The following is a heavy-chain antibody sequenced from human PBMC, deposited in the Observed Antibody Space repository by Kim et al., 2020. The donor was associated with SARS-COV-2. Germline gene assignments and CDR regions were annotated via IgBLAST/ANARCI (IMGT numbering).Heavy chain of an antibody. CDR3: ASDDYGDYYAGYFDY. CDR2: ISYDGSNK. D-gene: IGHD4-17*01. CDR1: GFTFSSYA. J-gene: IGHJ4*02. Sequence: GGSLRLSCAASGFTFSSYAMHWVRQAPGKGLEWVAVISYDGSNKYYADSVKGRFTISRDNSKNTLYLQMNSLRAEDTAVYYCASDDYGDYYAGYFDYWGQGTLVTVSS. V-gene: IGHV3-30*04.